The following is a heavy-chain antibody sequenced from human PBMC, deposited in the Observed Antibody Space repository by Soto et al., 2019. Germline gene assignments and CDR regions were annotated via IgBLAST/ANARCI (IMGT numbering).Heavy chain of an antibody. CDR3: ARARIAAAVPYYFDY. V-gene: IGHV2-26*01. J-gene: IGHJ4*02. Sequence: SGPTLVNPTEPLTLTCTVSGFSLSNARMGVSWIRQPPGKALEWLAHIFSNDEKSYSTSLKSRLTISKGTSKSQVVVTMTNMDPVDTATYYCARARIAAAVPYYFDYWGQGTLVTVSS. D-gene: IGHD6-13*01. CDR1: GFSLSNARMG. CDR2: IFSNDEK.